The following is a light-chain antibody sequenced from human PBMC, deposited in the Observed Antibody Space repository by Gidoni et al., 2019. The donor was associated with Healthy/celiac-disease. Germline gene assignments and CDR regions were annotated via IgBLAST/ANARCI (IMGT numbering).Light chain of an antibody. J-gene: IGLJ1*01. CDR2: DKN. Sequence: QSVLTQPPSVSAAPGQKVTISCAGSRSNIGNNSVSWYQQPPGTAPKLLIYDKNKRPAGIPDRFSGSKSGTAATLGITGLQTGDEAEYYCGTWDSSLSAGVFGTGTKGTVL. CDR3: GTWDSSLSAGV. V-gene: IGLV1-51*01. CDR1: RSNIGNNS.